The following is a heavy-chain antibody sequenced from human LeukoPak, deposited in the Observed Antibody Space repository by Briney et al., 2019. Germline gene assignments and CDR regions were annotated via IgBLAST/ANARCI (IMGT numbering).Heavy chain of an antibody. CDR1: GYTFTSYG. J-gene: IGHJ5*02. CDR2: ISAYNGNT. D-gene: IGHD6-19*01. CDR3: ARDLGQWLVLWFDP. V-gene: IGHV1-18*01. Sequence: GASVKVSCKASGYTFTSYGISWVRQAPGQGLEWMGWISAYNGNTNYAQKLQGRVTMTTDTSTSTAYMELRSLRSDDTAVYYCARDLGQWLVLWFDPWGQGTLVTVSS.